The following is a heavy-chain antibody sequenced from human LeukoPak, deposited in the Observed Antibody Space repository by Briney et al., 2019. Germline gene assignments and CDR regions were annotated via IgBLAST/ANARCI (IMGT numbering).Heavy chain of an antibody. CDR1: GVSLSSYG. Sequence: GGSLRLSCLVSGVSLSSYGMHWVRQAPGKGLEWLAWLPYDGSYNLTAASLKGRFAISKDISTNTLYLDMDSLTAEDTAVYYCAAAGLGVAHWNDSWGQGTLVTVSS. CDR2: LPYDGSYN. D-gene: IGHD2-15*01. V-gene: IGHV3-30*02. J-gene: IGHJ5*01. CDR3: AAAGLGVAHWNDS.